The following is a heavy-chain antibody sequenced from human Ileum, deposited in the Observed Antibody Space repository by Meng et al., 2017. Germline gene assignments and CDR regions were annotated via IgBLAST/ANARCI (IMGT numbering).Heavy chain of an antibody. CDR2: IYASVST. J-gene: IGHJ2*01. CDR3: VRDGSSSSGGTL. CDR1: GGSISNYY. Sequence: QGQPQGSGPGLGNPSETLSFTCQVSGGSISNYYWSWIRQPAGKGLEWIGRIYASVSTNYNPSLRTRITMSVDTSKSQFSLKLTSITAADTAVYYCVRDGSSSSGGTLWGRGTLVTVSS. D-gene: IGHD2-2*01. V-gene: IGHV4-4*07.